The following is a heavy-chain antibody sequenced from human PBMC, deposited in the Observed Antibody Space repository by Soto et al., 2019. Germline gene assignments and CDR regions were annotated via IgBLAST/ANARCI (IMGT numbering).Heavy chain of an antibody. V-gene: IGHV4-31*03. J-gene: IGHJ6*02. Sequence: SETLSLTCTVSGGSISSGGYYWSWIRQHPGKGLEWIGYIYYSGSTYYNPSLKSRVTISVDTSKNQFSLKLSSVTAADTAVYYCARGGDYYGSGVNGPYYYYGMDVWGQGTTVTVSS. CDR2: IYYSGST. CDR1: GGSISSGGYY. D-gene: IGHD3-10*01. CDR3: ARGGDYYGSGVNGPYYYYGMDV.